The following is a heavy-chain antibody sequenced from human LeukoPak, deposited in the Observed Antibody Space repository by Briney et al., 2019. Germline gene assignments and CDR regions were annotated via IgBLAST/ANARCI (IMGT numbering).Heavy chain of an antibody. CDR2: ISSSSSTI. V-gene: IGHV3-48*04. J-gene: IGHJ6*02. CDR1: GFTFSSYS. CDR3: ASEKNPDYYYYGMDV. Sequence: PGGSLRLSCAASGFTFSSYSMNWVRQAPGKGLEWVSYISSSSSTIYYADSVKGRFTISRDNAKNSLYLQMNSLRAEDTAVYYCASEKNPDYYYYGMDVWGQGTTVTVSS.